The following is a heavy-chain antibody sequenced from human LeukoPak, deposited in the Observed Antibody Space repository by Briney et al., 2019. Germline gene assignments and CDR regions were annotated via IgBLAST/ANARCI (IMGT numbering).Heavy chain of an antibody. D-gene: IGHD3-10*01. V-gene: IGHV3-23*01. CDR3: ARDPHYYGSGSYFDY. Sequence: GGSLRLSCAASGFTFSNHAVNWVRQGPGKGLESVSSISGSGVNTYYADSVKGRFTISRDNSKNTLYLQMNSLRAEDTAVYYCARDPHYYGSGSYFDYWGQGTLVTVSS. CDR1: GFTFSNHA. CDR2: ISGSGVNT. J-gene: IGHJ4*02.